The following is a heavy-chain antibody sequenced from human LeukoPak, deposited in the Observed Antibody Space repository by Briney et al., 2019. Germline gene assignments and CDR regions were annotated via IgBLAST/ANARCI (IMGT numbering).Heavy chain of an antibody. V-gene: IGHV4-34*01. J-gene: IGHJ4*02. CDR2: INHSGST. CDR1: GGSFSGYY. D-gene: IGHD3-10*01. Sequence: SETLSLTCAVYGGSFSGYYWSWIRQPPGKGLEWIGEINHSGSTNYNPSLKSRVTISVDTSKIQFSLKLSSVTAADTAVYYCARGGTMVRGVITSFDYWGQGTLVTVSS. CDR3: ARGGTMVRGVITSFDY.